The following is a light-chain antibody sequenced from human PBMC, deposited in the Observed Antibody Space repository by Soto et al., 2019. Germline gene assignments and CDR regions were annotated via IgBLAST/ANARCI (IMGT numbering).Light chain of an antibody. V-gene: IGKV1-39*01. Sequence: DIQMTQSPSSLSASVGDRVTITCRARQSISIYLNWYQLKPGKAPNLLMYGASYLKSGVPTRFSGRGSWTDFTLTISSLQPEEFAIYYCQQTYTTPEITFGQGTRLDIK. CDR3: QQTYTTPEIT. CDR1: QSISIY. J-gene: IGKJ5*01. CDR2: GAS.